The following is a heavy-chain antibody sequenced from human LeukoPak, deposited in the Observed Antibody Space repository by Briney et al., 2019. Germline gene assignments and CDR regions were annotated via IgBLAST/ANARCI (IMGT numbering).Heavy chain of an antibody. V-gene: IGHV3-33*06. CDR1: GFTFSNYG. D-gene: IGHD5-12*01. CDR3: AKSNSGYNYIDF. CDR2: VSFDGTNY. J-gene: IGHJ4*02. Sequence: GGSLRLSCAASGFTFSNYGMHWVRQAPGKGLEWVAGVSFDGTNYYYPDSVKGRFTISRDNSKNALYLQMNSLRAEGTAVYFCAKSNSGYNYIDFWGQGALVTVSS.